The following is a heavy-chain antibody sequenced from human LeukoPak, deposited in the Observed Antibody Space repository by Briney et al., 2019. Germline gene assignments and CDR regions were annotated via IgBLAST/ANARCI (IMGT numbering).Heavy chain of an antibody. CDR3: ARDRHGYFDY. CDR1: GFTFSDHY. D-gene: IGHD6-13*01. J-gene: IGHJ4*02. V-gene: IGHV3-11*01. CDR2: ISHNGETK. Sequence: GGSLRLSCAASGFTFSDHYMIWLRQAPGKGLEAISYISHNGETKYYADSVKGRLSISRDNAKSSLYLQMNSLRVEDTAVYYCARDRHGYFDYWGQGTLVTVSA.